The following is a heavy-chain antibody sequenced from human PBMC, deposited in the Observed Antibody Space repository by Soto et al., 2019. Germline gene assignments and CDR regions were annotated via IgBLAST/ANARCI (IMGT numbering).Heavy chain of an antibody. D-gene: IGHD2-15*01. CDR2: IYYSGST. V-gene: IGHV4-59*01. J-gene: IGHJ6*02. CDR3: AREGTYCSGGSCYNSRLDYYYGMDV. CDR1: GGSISSYY. Sequence: SETLSLTCPVSGGSISSYYLSWIRQTPGKGLEWIGYIYYSGSTNYNPSLKSRVTISVDTSKNQFSLKLSSVTAADTAVYYCAREGTYCSGGSCYNSRLDYYYGMDVWGQGTTVTVSS.